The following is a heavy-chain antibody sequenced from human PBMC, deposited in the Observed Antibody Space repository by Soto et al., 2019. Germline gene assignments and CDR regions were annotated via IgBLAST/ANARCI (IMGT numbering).Heavy chain of an antibody. CDR3: AREVVVTAMRYDAFDI. J-gene: IGHJ3*02. D-gene: IGHD2-21*02. CDR1: GGTFSSYA. CDR2: IIPIFGTA. Sequence: QVQLVQSGAEVKKPGSSVKVSCKASGGTFSSYAISWVRQAPGQGLEWMGGIIPIFGTANYAQKFQGRVTITXAEGTXXAYMELSSLRSEDTAVYYCAREVVVTAMRYDAFDIWGQGTMVTVSS. V-gene: IGHV1-69*05.